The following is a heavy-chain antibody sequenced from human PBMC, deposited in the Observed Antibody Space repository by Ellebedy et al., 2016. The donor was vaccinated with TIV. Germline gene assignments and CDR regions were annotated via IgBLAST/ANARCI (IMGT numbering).Heavy chain of an antibody. Sequence: GESLKISCAASGFTFSSYAMHWVRQAPGKGLEWVAVISYDGSNKYYADSVKGRFTISRDNSKNTLYLQMNSLRAEDTAVYYCARGMGGYSYGQYDAFDIWGQGTMVTVSS. CDR2: ISYDGSNK. CDR3: ARGMGGYSYGQYDAFDI. CDR1: GFTFSSYA. D-gene: IGHD5-18*01. V-gene: IGHV3-30-3*01. J-gene: IGHJ3*02.